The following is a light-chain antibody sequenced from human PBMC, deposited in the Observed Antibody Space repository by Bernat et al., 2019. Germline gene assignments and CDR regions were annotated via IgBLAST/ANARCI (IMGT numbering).Light chain of an antibody. CDR1: SSNIGSNY. CDR3: ATWGDSLSGRV. CDR2: SNS. J-gene: IGLJ3*02. V-gene: IGLV1-47*02. Sequence: QSVLTQPPSASGTPGQRVTISCSGSSSNIGSNYVYWYQQFPGTAPKLLIYSNSQRPSGVPDRFSGSKSGTSASLAISGLRSEDEADYYCATWGDSLSGRVFGGGTKLTVL.